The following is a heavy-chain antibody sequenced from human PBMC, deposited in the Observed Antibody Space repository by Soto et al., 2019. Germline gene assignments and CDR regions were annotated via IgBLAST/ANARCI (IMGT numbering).Heavy chain of an antibody. D-gene: IGHD5-12*01. CDR1: GGSISSGGYY. CDR2: IYYSGST. Sequence: QVQLQESGPGLVKPSQTLSLTCTVSGGSISSGGYYWSWIRQHPGKGLEWIGYIYYSGSTYYNPYLKSRVNISVDTSKNQFSLKLSSVTAADTAVYYCARAASGYDEYYYYGMDVWGQGTTVTVSS. J-gene: IGHJ6*02. CDR3: ARAASGYDEYYYYGMDV. V-gene: IGHV4-31*03.